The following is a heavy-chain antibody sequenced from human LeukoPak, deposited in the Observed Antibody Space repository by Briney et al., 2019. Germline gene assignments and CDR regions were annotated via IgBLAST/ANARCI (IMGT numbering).Heavy chain of an antibody. CDR1: GFTFSSDA. V-gene: IGHV3-23*01. Sequence: GGSLRLSCAASGFTFSSDAMSWVRQAPGKGLEWVSAISGSGGSTYYADSVKGRFTISRDNSKNTLYLQMNSLRAEDTAVYYCAKDQQQLVPYYYYYYGMDVWGQGTTVTVSS. J-gene: IGHJ6*02. CDR2: ISGSGGST. CDR3: AKDQQQLVPYYYYYYGMDV. D-gene: IGHD6-13*01.